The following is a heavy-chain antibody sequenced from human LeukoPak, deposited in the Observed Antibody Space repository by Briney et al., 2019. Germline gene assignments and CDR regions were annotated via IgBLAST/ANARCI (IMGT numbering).Heavy chain of an antibody. CDR2: INSNSSNI. V-gene: IGHV3-48*01. CDR3: AIRAYDRSSIYHFYY. D-gene: IGHD3-9*01. CDR1: GFTFSTYS. J-gene: IGHJ4*02. Sequence: PGGSLRLSCAASGFTFSTYSINWVRQAPGKGLEWVSYINSNSSNIYYADSVRGRFNIYRDYDKNSLYLQLNSLRAEAAAVYYCAIRAYDRSSIYHFYYWGQGTLVTVSS.